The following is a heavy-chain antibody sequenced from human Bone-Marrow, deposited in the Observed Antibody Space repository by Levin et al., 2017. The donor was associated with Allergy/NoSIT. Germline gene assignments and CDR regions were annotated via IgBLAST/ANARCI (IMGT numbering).Heavy chain of an antibody. CDR2: IWYDGSNK. D-gene: IGHD6-19*01. CDR1: GFTLSNYG. Sequence: GESLKISCAASGFTLSNYGMHWVRQAPGTGLEWVALIWYDGSNKYYGDSVKGRFAISRDNSRNTLYLQMNSLRAEDTALYYCARDSGSGWYPGDYWGQGTLVTVSS. CDR3: ARDSGSGWYPGDY. J-gene: IGHJ4*02. V-gene: IGHV3-33*01.